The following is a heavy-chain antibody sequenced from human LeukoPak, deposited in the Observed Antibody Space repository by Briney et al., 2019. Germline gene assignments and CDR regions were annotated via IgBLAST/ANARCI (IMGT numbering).Heavy chain of an antibody. Sequence: PGGSLRLSCAASGFTVSSNYMSWVRLAPGKGLEWVSVIYSGGSTYYADSVKGRFTISRDNSKNTLYLQMNSLRAEDTAVYYCARDRSSVWGLGYWGQGTLVTVSS. CDR1: GFTVSSNY. J-gene: IGHJ4*02. V-gene: IGHV3-53*01. D-gene: IGHD6-19*01. CDR3: ARDRSSVWGLGY. CDR2: IYSGGST.